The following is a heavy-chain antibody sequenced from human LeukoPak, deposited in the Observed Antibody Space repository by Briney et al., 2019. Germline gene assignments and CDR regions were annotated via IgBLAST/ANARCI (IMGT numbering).Heavy chain of an antibody. CDR1: GGSISSYY. CDR3: AKVTYGSGTYGAFDY. D-gene: IGHD3-10*01. CDR2: IYTSGST. V-gene: IGHV4-4*07. J-gene: IGHJ4*02. Sequence: SETLSLTCTVSGGSISSYYWSWIRQPAGKGLEWIGRIYTSGSTNYNPSLKSRVTMSVDTSKNQFSLKLSSVTAADTAVYYCAKVTYGSGTYGAFDYWGQGTLVTVSS.